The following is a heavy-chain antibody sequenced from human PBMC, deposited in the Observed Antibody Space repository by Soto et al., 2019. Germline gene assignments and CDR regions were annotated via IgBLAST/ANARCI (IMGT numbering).Heavy chain of an antibody. V-gene: IGHV3-23*01. D-gene: IGHD3-3*01. J-gene: IGHJ6*02. CDR2: ISGSGGST. Sequence: GGSLRLSCAASGFTFSSYSMSWVRQAPGKGLEWVSAISGSGGSTYYADSVKGRFTISRDNSKNTLYLQMNSLRAEDTAVYYCAKAYYSRSSLRFLEWLLLAMDVWGQGTTVTVSS. CDR3: AKAYYSRSSLRFLEWLLLAMDV. CDR1: GFTFSSYS.